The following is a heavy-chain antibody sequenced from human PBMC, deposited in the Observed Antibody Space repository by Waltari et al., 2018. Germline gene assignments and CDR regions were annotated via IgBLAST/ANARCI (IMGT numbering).Heavy chain of an antibody. CDR3: VRDHRFAFDN. J-gene: IGHJ3*02. Sequence: EVQLVESGGGLAQPGGSLRLSCAASGFPFSSYSVTWVRQAPGKGLEWVSYISAGSGNKRYADSVEGRFSISRDNTRNSLSLQMNSLRVEDTAVYYCVRDHRFAFDNWGQGTVVSVSS. CDR1: GFPFSSYS. CDR2: ISAGSGNK. V-gene: IGHV3-48*04.